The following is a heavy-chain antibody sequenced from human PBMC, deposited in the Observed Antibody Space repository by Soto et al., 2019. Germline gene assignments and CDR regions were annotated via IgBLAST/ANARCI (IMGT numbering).Heavy chain of an antibody. CDR2: IYYSGST. V-gene: IGHV4-59*01. CDR1: VGSISSYY. J-gene: IGHJ4*02. D-gene: IGHD6-6*01. Sequence: PSETLSLTCTVSVGSISSYYWSWIRQPPGKGLEWIGYIYYSGSTNYNPSLKSRVTISVDTSKNQFSLKLSSVTAADTAVYYCARGIYSSSSLGSFDYFDYWGQGTLVTVSS. CDR3: ARGIYSSSSLGSFDYFDY.